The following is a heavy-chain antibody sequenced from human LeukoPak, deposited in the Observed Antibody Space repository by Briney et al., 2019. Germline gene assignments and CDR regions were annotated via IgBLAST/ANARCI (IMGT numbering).Heavy chain of an antibody. J-gene: IGHJ6*03. Sequence: ASVKVSCKASGGTFSSYAISWVRQAPGQGLEWMGGIIPIFGTANYAQKFQGRVTITTDESTSTAYMELSSLRSEDTAVYYCARGPIFGVVTPYYYYYMDVWGKGTTVTVSS. V-gene: IGHV1-69*05. CDR3: ARGPIFGVVTPYYYYYMDV. CDR1: GGTFSSYA. D-gene: IGHD3-3*01. CDR2: IIPIFGTA.